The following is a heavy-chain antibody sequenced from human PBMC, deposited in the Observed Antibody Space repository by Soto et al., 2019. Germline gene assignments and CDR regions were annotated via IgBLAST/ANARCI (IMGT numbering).Heavy chain of an antibody. CDR2: INADGSS. J-gene: IGHJ5*02. CDR3: ASIAVAEGFDP. CDR1: GFSVSINY. V-gene: IGHV3-53*02. Sequence: EVQLVETGGDLIQPGGSLRLSCAASGFSVSINYMSWVRQAPGKGLEWASIINADGSSYYADSVKGRFTISRDNSKNPVDRQMNSLRAEDPAVYYCASIAVAEGFDPWGQGTLVTVSS. D-gene: IGHD6-19*01.